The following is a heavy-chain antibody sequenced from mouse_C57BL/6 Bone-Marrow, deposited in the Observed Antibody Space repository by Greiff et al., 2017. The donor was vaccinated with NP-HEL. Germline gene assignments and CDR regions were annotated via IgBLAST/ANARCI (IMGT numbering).Heavy chain of an antibody. CDR3: AIGDYVRSRCGYAMDY. J-gene: IGHJ4*01. CDR2: IYTGDGDT. V-gene: IGHV1-80*01. CDR1: GYAFSSYW. Sequence: VQLQESGAELVKPGASVKISCKASGYAFSSYWMNWVKERPGKGLEWIGQIYTGDGDTKYNGKFKGKATLTADKSSSTAYMQVSSLTSEDSSFYFCAIGDYVRSRCGYAMDYWGQGTSVTVSS. D-gene: IGHD1-1*01.